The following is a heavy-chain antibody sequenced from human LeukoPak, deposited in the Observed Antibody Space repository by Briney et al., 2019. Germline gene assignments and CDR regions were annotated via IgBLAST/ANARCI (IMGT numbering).Heavy chain of an antibody. CDR3: AKVSSSPTWGQWLDNYYYYGMDV. CDR1: GFTFSSYA. V-gene: IGHV3-23*01. J-gene: IGHJ6*02. Sequence: PGGSMGLSCAACGFTFSSYAMSWVRQAPGKGLAWVSAISGSGGSKYYADPVKGRFTISRDNSKITLYLQMNSLRAEDTAVYYCAKVSSSPTWGQWLDNYYYYGMDVWGQGTTVTVSS. D-gene: IGHD6-19*01. CDR2: ISGSGGSK.